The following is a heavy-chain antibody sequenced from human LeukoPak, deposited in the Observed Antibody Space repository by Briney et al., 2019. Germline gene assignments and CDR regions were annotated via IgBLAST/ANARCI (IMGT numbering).Heavy chain of an antibody. D-gene: IGHD3-22*01. J-gene: IGHJ4*02. CDR1: GFTFSSYD. V-gene: IGHV3-21*01. Sequence: GGSLRLSCAGSGFTFSSYDMNWVRQAPGKGLEWVSSISSSSSYIYYADSVKGRFTISRDNAKNSLYLQMNSLRAEDTAVYYCARVWRSITMIVVVTKYFDYWGQGTLVTVSS. CDR2: ISSSSSYI. CDR3: ARVWRSITMIVVVTKYFDY.